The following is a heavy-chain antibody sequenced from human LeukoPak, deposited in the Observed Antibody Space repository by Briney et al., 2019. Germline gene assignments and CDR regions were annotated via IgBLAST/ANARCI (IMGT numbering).Heavy chain of an antibody. J-gene: IGHJ3*02. D-gene: IGHD6-13*01. V-gene: IGHV1-2*02. CDR1: GYTFTGYY. Sequence: ASVKVSCKASGYTFTGYYMHWVRQARGQGLEWMGWINPNSGGTNYAQKFQGRVTMTRDTSISTAYMELSRLRSDDTAVYYCARGKQQLGSAFDIWGQGTMVTVSS. CDR3: ARGKQQLGSAFDI. CDR2: INPNSGGT.